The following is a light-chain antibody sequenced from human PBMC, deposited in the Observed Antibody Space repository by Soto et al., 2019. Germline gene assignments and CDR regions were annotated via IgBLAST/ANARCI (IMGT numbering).Light chain of an antibody. Sequence: QSVLTKPPSVSGAPGQRVTISCTGGWSNIGAGYEVHWYQHLPGTAPKLLIYGVTNRPSGVPDRFSGSRSGTSASLAITGLQAEDEADYYCQSFDSSLSNSWVFGGGTKLTVL. J-gene: IGLJ3*02. CDR2: GVT. CDR1: WSNIGAGYE. V-gene: IGLV1-40*01. CDR3: QSFDSSLSNSWV.